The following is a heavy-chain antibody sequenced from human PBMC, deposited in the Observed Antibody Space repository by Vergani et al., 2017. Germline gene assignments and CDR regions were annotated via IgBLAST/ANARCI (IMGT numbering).Heavy chain of an antibody. J-gene: IGHJ6*02. D-gene: IGHD2-2*01. Sequence: QVQLQESGPGLVKPSETLSLTCTVSGGSISSHYWSWIRQPPGKGLEWIGYIYYSGSTNYNPSLKSRVTISVDTAKNLCTLKLSSVPAAATAVYYCARQYCSSTSCYGNFILDYYYGMDVWGQGTTVTVSS. CDR1: GGSISSHY. CDR2: IYYSGST. V-gene: IGHV4-59*11. CDR3: ARQYCSSTSCYGNFILDYYYGMDV.